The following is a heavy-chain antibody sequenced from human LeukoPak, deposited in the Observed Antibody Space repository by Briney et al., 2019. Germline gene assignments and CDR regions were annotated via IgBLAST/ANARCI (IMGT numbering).Heavy chain of an antibody. CDR2: MYLSGTT. CDR3: AGLVGRYSSGLYYYYFDY. Sequence: SGTLSVTWTVSGDSINSLDLWSWVRQPPGKGLEWIGEMYLSGTTHSNPSVKSRVTISIDKSKNQFFLNLSSVTAADTAVYYCAGLVGRYSSGLYYYYFDYWGQGTLVTVSS. D-gene: IGHD3-22*01. J-gene: IGHJ4*02. V-gene: IGHV4-4*02. CDR1: GDSINSLDL.